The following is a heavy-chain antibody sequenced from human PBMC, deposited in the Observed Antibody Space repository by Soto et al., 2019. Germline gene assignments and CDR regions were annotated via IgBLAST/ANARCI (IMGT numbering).Heavy chain of an antibody. J-gene: IGHJ4*02. Sequence: QVQLVESGGGVVQPGRSLRLSCAASGFTFSSYGMHWVRQAPGKGLEWVAVIWYDGSNKYYADSVKGRFTISRDNSKNTLYLQMNSLRAEDTAVYYCARDLGLSSSSNLDYWGQGTLVTVSS. V-gene: IGHV3-33*01. CDR2: IWYDGSNK. CDR3: ARDLGLSSSSNLDY. D-gene: IGHD6-6*01. CDR1: GFTFSSYG.